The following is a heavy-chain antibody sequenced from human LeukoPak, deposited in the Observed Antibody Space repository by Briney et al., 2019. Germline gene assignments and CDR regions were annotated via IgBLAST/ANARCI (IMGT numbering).Heavy chain of an antibody. D-gene: IGHD6-19*01. V-gene: IGHV4-4*07. CDR3: AVYSGWRDY. CDR1: GDSVSNYW. J-gene: IGHJ4*02. Sequence: PSETLSLTCTVSGDSVSNYWWSWVRQPAGRGLEWIARIRASNGNTDYNPSLKSRLTMSVDTSKNQFSLRMNSVTAADTAVYYCAVYSGWRDYWGQGTLVTVSS. CDR2: IRASNGNT.